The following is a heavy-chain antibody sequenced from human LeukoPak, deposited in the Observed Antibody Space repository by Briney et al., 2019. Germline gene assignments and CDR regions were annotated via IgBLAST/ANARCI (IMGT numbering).Heavy chain of an antibody. V-gene: IGHV3-9*01. Sequence: GGSLRLSCAASGFTFDDYAMHWVRQAPGKGLEWVSGISWNSGSIGYADSVKGRFTISRDNAKNTLYLQMNSLRAEDTAVYYCARGQGIAARHFDYWGQGTLVTVSS. CDR3: ARGQGIAARHFDY. J-gene: IGHJ4*02. D-gene: IGHD6-6*01. CDR1: GFTFDDYA. CDR2: ISWNSGSI.